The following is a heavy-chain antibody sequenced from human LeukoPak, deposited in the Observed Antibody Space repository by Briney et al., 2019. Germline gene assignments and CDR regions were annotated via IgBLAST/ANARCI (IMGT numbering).Heavy chain of an antibody. CDR2: IHTSGST. Sequence: PSQTLSLTCTVSGGSISSGNYYWRWIRQPAGKGLEWIGRIHTSGSTNYNPSLKSRVIISVDTSKNQFSLRLSSVTAADTAVYYCTRGGELMNFWGQGTLVTVSS. J-gene: IGHJ4*02. V-gene: IGHV4-61*02. CDR1: GGSISSGNYY. CDR3: TRGGELMNF. D-gene: IGHD1-26*01.